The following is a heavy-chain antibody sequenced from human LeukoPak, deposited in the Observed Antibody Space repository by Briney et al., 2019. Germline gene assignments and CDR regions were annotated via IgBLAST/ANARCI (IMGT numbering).Heavy chain of an antibody. CDR2: IYTSGST. CDR1: GGFISSYY. V-gene: IGHV4-4*07. J-gene: IGHJ6*03. Sequence: PSDTLSLTCTVSGGFISSYYWSWIRQPAGKGLESIGRIYTSGSTNYNPSLKSRVTMPVDTSKNQFSLKLSSVTAADTAVYYCARVRSSSRTIYYYYYMDVWGKGTTVTVSS. D-gene: IGHD6-13*01. CDR3: ARVRSSSRTIYYYYYMDV.